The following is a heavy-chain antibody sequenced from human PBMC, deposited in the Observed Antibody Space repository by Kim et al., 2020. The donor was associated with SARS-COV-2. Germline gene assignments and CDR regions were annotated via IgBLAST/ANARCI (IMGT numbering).Heavy chain of an antibody. D-gene: IGHD1-26*01. J-gene: IGHJ6*02. V-gene: IGHV3-53*01. CDR3: ARDRSGDFVGLDV. Sequence: YYEGSVRGRFSVSRDLSKNTDYLQMSSRREEDTAVYYCARDRSGDFVGLDVCGQGTTVTVSS.